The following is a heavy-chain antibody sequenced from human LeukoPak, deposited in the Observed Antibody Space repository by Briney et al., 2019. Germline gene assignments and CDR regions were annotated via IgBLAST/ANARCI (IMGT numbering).Heavy chain of an antibody. J-gene: IGHJ4*02. CDR3: ARVSYKFDWLLAFDY. CDR1: GYTFTGYY. D-gene: IGHD3-9*01. CDR2: INPNSGGT. Sequence: ASVKVSCKASGYTFTGYYIHWVRQAPGQGLEWMGWINPNSGGTNYAQKFQGRVTMTRDTSISTAYMELSRLRSDDTAVYYCARVSYKFDWLLAFDYWGQGTLVTVSS. V-gene: IGHV1-2*02.